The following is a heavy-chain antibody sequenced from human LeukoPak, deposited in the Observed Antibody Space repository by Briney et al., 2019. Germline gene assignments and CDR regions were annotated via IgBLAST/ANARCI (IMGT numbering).Heavy chain of an antibody. V-gene: IGHV4-4*09. CDR3: ASTTTTYYSYFYYYMGV. Sequence: SETLSLTCTVPGGSISSYYWSWIRQPPGKGLEWIGYIYSSGSTNYHPSLNSRVTISVDTSKNQFSLKLTSVTAADTAVYYCASTTTTYYSYFYYYMGVWGKGTTVTVSS. CDR2: IYSSGST. D-gene: IGHD4-17*01. CDR1: GGSISSYY. J-gene: IGHJ6*03.